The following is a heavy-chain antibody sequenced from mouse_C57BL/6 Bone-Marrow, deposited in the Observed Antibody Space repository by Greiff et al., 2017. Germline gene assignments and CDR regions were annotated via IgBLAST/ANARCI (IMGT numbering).Heavy chain of an antibody. V-gene: IGHV1-26*01. J-gene: IGHJ3*01. CDR2: INPNNGGT. CDR1: GYTFTDYY. CDR3: ARGIYDVFAY. Sequence: EVQLQQSGPELVKPGASVKISCKASGYTFTDYYMNWVEQSHGKSLEWIGDINPNNGGTSYNQKFKGKATLTVDKSSSTAYMELRSLTSEDSAVYYCARGIYDVFAYWGQGTLVTVSA. D-gene: IGHD2-3*01.